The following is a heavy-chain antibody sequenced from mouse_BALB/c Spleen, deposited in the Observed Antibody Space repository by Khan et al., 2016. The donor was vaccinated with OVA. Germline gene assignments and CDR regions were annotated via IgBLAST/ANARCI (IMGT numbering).Heavy chain of an antibody. CDR3: ARYGNHCNFDV. Sequence: QVQLQQSGAELMKPGASVKISCKATGYIFSSYWIEWVKQRPGHGLEWIGEILPGSGSTNYNEKFKGTATFTAETSSNTAYMQLSSLTSEDSAVYYCARYGNHCNFDVWGAGTPVTVSS. D-gene: IGHD2-1*01. CDR2: ILPGSGST. J-gene: IGHJ1*01. CDR1: GYIFSSYW. V-gene: IGHV1-9*01.